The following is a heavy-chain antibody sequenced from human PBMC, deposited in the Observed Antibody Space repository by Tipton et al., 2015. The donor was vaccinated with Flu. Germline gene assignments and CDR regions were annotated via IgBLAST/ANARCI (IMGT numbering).Heavy chain of an antibody. D-gene: IGHD2-8*01. CDR1: RGSIGDFF. CDR2: INYNGDT. J-gene: IGHJ5*02. V-gene: IGHV4-59*01. CDR3: ARGLGMIYRNCFDP. Sequence: TLSLTCTVSRGSIGDFFWSWIRQTPEKGLEWIGFINYNGDTSYNPSLKGRVTISVDTSENQLSLKLNSVTTADTAVYFCARGLGMIYRNCFDPWGQGILVTVSS.